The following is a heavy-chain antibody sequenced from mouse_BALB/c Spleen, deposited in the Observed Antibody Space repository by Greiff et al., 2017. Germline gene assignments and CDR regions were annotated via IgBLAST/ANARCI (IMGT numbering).Heavy chain of an antibody. J-gene: IGHJ4*01. Sequence: QVHVKQPGAELVKPGASVKLSCKASGYTFTSYWMHWVKQRPGQGLEWIGEINPSNGRTNYNEKFKSKATLTVDKSSSTAYMQLSSLTSEDSAVYYCARRDYDFAMDYWGQGTSVTVSS. D-gene: IGHD2-4*01. CDR3: ARRDYDFAMDY. CDR2: INPSNGRT. V-gene: IGHV1S81*02. CDR1: GYTFTSYW.